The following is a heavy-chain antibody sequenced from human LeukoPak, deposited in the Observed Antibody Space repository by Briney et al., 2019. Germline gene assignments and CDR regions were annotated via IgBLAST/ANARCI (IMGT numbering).Heavy chain of an antibody. Sequence: SVKVSCKASGGTFSSYTISWVRQAPGQGLEWMGRFIPILGITNYAQKFQGRVTITADKSTSTAYMELSSLRSEDTAVYYCARGGANYSDSSGYYSAYTFDIWGQGTLVTVSS. J-gene: IGHJ3*02. CDR1: GGTFSSYT. CDR3: ARGGANYSDSSGYYSAYTFDI. D-gene: IGHD3-22*01. CDR2: FIPILGIT. V-gene: IGHV1-69*02.